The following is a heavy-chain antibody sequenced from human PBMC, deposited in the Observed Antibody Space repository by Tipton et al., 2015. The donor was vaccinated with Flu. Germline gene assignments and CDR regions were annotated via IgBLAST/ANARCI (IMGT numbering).Heavy chain of an antibody. J-gene: IGHJ3*01. CDR1: GYTFTDYY. D-gene: IGHD4/OR15-4a*01. CDR3: SRDPVTYGDYGESFAV. V-gene: IGHV1-2*06. CDR2: IHPNSGVT. Sequence: QSGAEVKKPDTSVTVSCKAIGYTFTDYYIHWVRQAPGQGLEWMGRIHPNSGVTRIAQSFQGRVTMTKDTSVSTAYMEMRRLRSDDTAVNYCSRDPVTYGDYGESFAVWGQGTLVTVSS.